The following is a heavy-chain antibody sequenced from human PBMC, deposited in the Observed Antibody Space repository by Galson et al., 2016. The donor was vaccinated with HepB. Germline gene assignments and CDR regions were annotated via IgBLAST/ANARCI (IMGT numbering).Heavy chain of an antibody. CDR2: IYGSGAT. CDR1: SGSMKDFY. J-gene: IGHJ4*02. CDR3: ARGFGSIWYYFDH. Sequence: SETLSLTCSVSSGSMKDFYWTYIRQSAGKGLEWIGRIYGSGATDFNPSLKSRVAMSIDTSTNQFSLKLASVTAADTAVYYCARGFGSIWYYFDHWDQGVMVTVSS. V-gene: IGHV4-4*07. D-gene: IGHD3-10*01.